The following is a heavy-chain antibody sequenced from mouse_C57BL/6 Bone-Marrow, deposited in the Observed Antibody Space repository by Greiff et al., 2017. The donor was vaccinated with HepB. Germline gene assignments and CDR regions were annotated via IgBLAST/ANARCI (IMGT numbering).Heavy chain of an antibody. J-gene: IGHJ2*01. CDR2: IYPRSGNT. V-gene: IGHV1-81*01. D-gene: IGHD1-1*01. CDR3: ARSSYYGSCYEY. CDR1: GYTFTSYG. Sequence: VQLQQSGAELARPGASVKLSCKASGYTFTSYGISWVKQRTGQGLEWIGEIYPRSGNTYYNEKFKGKATLTADKSSSTAYMELRSLTSEDSAVYFCARSSYYGSCYEYWGQGTTLTVSS.